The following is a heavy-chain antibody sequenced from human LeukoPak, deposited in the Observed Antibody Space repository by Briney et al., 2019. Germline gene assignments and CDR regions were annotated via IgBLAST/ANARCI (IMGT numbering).Heavy chain of an antibody. J-gene: IGHJ4*02. Sequence: GGSLRLSCAASGFTFSSYAMHWVRQAPGKGLEWVAVISYDGSNKYYADSVKGRFTISRDNSKNTLYLQMNSLRAEDTAVYHCARAPFWYDSSKADYWGQGTLVTASS. CDR1: GFTFSSYA. CDR2: ISYDGSNK. D-gene: IGHD3-22*01. CDR3: ARAPFWYDSSKADY. V-gene: IGHV3-30*04.